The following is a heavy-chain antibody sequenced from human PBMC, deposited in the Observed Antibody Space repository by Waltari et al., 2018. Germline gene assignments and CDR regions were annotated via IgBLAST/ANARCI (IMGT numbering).Heavy chain of an antibody. V-gene: IGHV4-30-2*01. CDR1: GGSISSGGYS. Sequence: QLQLQESGSGLVKPSQTLSLTCAVSGGSISSGGYSWSWIRQPPGKGLEWIGYIYHSGSTYYNPPLKSRVTISVDRSKNQFSLKLSSVTAADTAVYYCARGSLEYYYDSSGYSNWFDPWGQGTLVTVSS. J-gene: IGHJ5*02. D-gene: IGHD3-22*01. CDR3: ARGSLEYYYDSSGYSNWFDP. CDR2: IYHSGST.